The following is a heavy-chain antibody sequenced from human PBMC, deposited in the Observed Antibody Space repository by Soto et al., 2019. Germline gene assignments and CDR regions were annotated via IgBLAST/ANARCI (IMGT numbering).Heavy chain of an antibody. CDR2: IYYSGST. Sequence: QLQLQESGPGLVKPSETLSLTCTVSGGFVSSTSYYWGWIRQPPGKGLEWIGSIYYSGSTYYNPSLKSRVTISVDTSKNQFSLKLSSVTAADTAVYYCARIVGIRNSIGQRYYFDYWGQGTLVTVSS. J-gene: IGHJ4*02. D-gene: IGHD6-19*01. V-gene: IGHV4-39*01. CDR3: ARIVGIRNSIGQRYYFDY. CDR1: GGFVSSTSYY.